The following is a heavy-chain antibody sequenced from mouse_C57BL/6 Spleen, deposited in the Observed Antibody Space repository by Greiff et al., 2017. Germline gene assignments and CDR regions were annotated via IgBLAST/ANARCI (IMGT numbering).Heavy chain of an antibody. D-gene: IGHD2-4*01. Sequence: EVMLVESGGGLVQPGGSMKLSCVASGFTFSNYWMNWVRQSPEKGLEWVAQIRLKSDNYATHYAESVKGRFTISRDDSKSSVYLQMNNLRAEDTGIYYCTKGYDYDAWFAYWGQGTLVTVSA. J-gene: IGHJ3*01. V-gene: IGHV6-3*01. CDR1: GFTFSNYW. CDR3: TKGYDYDAWFAY. CDR2: IRLKSDNYAT.